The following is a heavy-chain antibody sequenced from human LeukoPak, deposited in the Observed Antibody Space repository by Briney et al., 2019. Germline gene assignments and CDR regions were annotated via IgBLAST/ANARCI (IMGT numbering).Heavy chain of an antibody. J-gene: IGHJ4*02. D-gene: IGHD6-19*01. CDR1: RFTFSSYA. CDR2: ISYDGSNK. V-gene: IGHV3-30-3*01. CDR3: ARPSSGWFDY. Sequence: GGSLRLSCAASRFTFSSYAMHWVRQAPGKGLEWVAVISYDGSNKYYADSVKGRFTISRDNSKNTLYLQMNSLRAEDTAVYYCARPSSGWFDYWGQGTLVTVSS.